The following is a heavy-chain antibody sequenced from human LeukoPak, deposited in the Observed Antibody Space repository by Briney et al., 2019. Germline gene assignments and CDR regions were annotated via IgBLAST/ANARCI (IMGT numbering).Heavy chain of an antibody. CDR3: AGGRVWFDP. V-gene: IGHV3-30*02. D-gene: IGHD3-16*01. CDR2: IRYDGTDK. J-gene: IGHJ5*02. CDR1: GFTFSSFG. Sequence: GGSLRLSCAASGFTFSSFGMHWVRQAPGKGLEWVAFIRYDGTDKYYADSVKGRFTISRDNSKNTLYLQMNSLRAEDTAVYYCAGGRVWFDPWGQGTLVTVSS.